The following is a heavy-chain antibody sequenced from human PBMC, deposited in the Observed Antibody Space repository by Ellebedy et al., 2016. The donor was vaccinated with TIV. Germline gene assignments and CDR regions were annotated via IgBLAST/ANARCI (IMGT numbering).Heavy chain of an antibody. Sequence: PGGSLRLSCAASGFTFSSYAMSWVRQAPGKGLEWVSTISNTGSRTYYADSVEGRFIISRDNSKKTLYLQMNSLRAEDTAVYYCAKDQVAGDGRWVFDSWGQGTLVTVSS. V-gene: IGHV3-23*01. CDR1: GFTFSSYA. J-gene: IGHJ4*02. CDR2: ISNTGSRT. CDR3: AKDQVAGDGRWVFDS. D-gene: IGHD5-24*01.